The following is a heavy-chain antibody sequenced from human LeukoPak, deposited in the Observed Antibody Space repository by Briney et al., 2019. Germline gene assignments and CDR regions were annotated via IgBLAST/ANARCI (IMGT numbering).Heavy chain of an antibody. CDR3: ARRGSYSSSLAPIDY. Sequence: SETLSLTCTVSGGSISSSSYYWGWIRQPPGTGLEWIGSIYYSGSTYYNPSLKSRVTISVDTSKNQFSLKLSSVTAADTAVYYCARRGSYSSSLAPIDYWGQGTLVTVSS. D-gene: IGHD6-6*01. J-gene: IGHJ4*02. V-gene: IGHV4-39*01. CDR2: IYYSGST. CDR1: GGSISSSSYY.